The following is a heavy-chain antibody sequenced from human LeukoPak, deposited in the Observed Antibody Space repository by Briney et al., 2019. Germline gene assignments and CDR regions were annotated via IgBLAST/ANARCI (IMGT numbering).Heavy chain of an antibody. Sequence: ASVKVSCKASGGTFSSYAISWVRQAPGQGLEWMGGIIPIFGTANYAQKLQGRVTITTDESTSTAYMELSSLRSEDTAVYYCARVARGYCSGGSCYRHFDYWGQGTLVTVSS. J-gene: IGHJ4*02. CDR1: GGTFSSYA. V-gene: IGHV1-69*05. CDR3: ARVARGYCSGGSCYRHFDY. CDR2: IIPIFGTA. D-gene: IGHD2-15*01.